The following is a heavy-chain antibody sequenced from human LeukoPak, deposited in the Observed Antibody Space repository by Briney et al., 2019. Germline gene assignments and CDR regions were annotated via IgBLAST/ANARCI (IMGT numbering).Heavy chain of an antibody. J-gene: IGHJ4*02. CDR3: AREPYSSGRYFYFDY. Sequence: ASVQVSCKASGYTFTYYAISWVRQAPGQGLEWMGWISAYNGNTNYAQMLQGRVTVTIDTSTSTAYMELRSLRSDDTAVYYCAREPYSSGRYFYFDYWGRGTLVTVSS. CDR1: GYTFTYYA. V-gene: IGHV1-18*01. D-gene: IGHD6-19*01. CDR2: ISAYNGNT.